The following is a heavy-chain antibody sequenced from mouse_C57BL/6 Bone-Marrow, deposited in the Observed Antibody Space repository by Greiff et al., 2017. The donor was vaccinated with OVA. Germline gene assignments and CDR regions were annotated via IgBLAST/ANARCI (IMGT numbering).Heavy chain of an antibody. J-gene: IGHJ4*01. CDR1: GYTFTDYE. V-gene: IGHV1-15*01. CDR2: IDPETGGT. Sequence: VQLQESGAELVRPGASVTLSCKASGYTFTDYEMHWVKQTPVHGLEWIGAIDPETGGTAYNQKFKGKAILTADKSSSTAYMELRSLTSEDSAVYYCTRTGRGAMDYWGQGTSVTVSS. CDR3: TRTGRGAMDY.